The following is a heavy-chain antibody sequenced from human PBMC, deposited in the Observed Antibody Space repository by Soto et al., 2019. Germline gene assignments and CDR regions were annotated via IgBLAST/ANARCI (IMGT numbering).Heavy chain of an antibody. Sequence: GGSLRLSCAASGFTFSSYAMSWVRQAPGKGLEWVSAISGSGGSTYYADSVKGRFTISRDNSKNTLYLQMNSLRAEDTAVYYCAKDTADERFGGGMDVWGQGTTVTVSS. CDR1: GFTFSSYA. CDR3: AKDTADERFGGGMDV. J-gene: IGHJ6*02. V-gene: IGHV3-23*01. D-gene: IGHD3-10*01. CDR2: ISGSGGST.